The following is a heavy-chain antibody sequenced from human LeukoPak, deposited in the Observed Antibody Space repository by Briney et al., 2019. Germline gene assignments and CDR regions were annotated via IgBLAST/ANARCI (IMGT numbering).Heavy chain of an antibody. CDR2: IRNKANSYTT. CDR1: GFTFSDHA. Sequence: GGSLRLSCAASGFTFSDHAMDWVRQAPGKGLEWVGRIRNKANSYTTEYAASVQGRFTVSRDDSKNSLYLQMNSMKTEDTAVYYCTRLVGAHDWGQGTLVTVSS. D-gene: IGHD1-26*01. J-gene: IGHJ4*02. CDR3: TRLVGAHD. V-gene: IGHV3-72*01.